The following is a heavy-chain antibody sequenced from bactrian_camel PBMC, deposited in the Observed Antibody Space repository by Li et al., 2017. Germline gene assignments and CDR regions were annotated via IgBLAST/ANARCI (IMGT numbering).Heavy chain of an antibody. D-gene: IGHD6*01. CDR1: GFTFSSYA. J-gene: IGHJ4*01. CDR3: AKHGTLRVRCSRFGL. Sequence: HVQLVESGGGLVQPGGSLTLSCAASGFTFSSYAMSWVHQVPGKELAWVSGQSVKGRFTISRYNVVRQEHVVSATAAADNQKTEDTAMYYCAKHGTLRVRCSRFGLLGPGDPGHRL. V-gene: IGHV3S9*01.